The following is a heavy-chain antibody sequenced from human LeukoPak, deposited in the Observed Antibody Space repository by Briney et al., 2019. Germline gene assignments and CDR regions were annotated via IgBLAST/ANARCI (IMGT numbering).Heavy chain of an antibody. CDR3: AREGIMITFGGVIVPLHWFDP. V-gene: IGHV4-38-2*02. CDR1: GYSISSGYY. D-gene: IGHD3-16*02. J-gene: IGHJ5*02. Sequence: PSETLSPTCTVSGYSISSGYYWGWIRQPPGKGLEWIGSIYHSGSTYYNPSLKSRVTISVDTSKNQFSLKLSSVTAADTAVYYCAREGIMITFGGVIVPLHWFDPWGQGTLVTVSS. CDR2: IYHSGST.